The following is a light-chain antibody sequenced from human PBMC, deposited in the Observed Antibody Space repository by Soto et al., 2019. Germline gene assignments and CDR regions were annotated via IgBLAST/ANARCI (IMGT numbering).Light chain of an antibody. J-gene: IGKJ1*01. CDR1: QGISNY. Sequence: DIQMTQSPSSLSASVGDRVTITCRASQGISNYLAWYQQKPGKVPKLLIYAASTLQSGVPSRFSGGGSGSDFMLTISSLQPEDVATYYSQKYSSALGLTFGQGTKVEIK. V-gene: IGKV1-27*01. CDR2: AAS. CDR3: QKYSSALGLT.